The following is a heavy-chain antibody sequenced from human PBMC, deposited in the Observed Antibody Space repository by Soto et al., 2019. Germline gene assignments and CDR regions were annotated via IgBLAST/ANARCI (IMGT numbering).Heavy chain of an antibody. D-gene: IGHD7-27*01. CDR2: ISGSGDAI. CDR3: AKDRPNGDWGAFDI. V-gene: IGHV3-23*01. Sequence: VGVLRLSCAASGITFSNYAMSWVRQAPGKGLESLSIISGSGDAIDYADSVKGRFTISRDNSKNTLYLQLNSLRADDTAVYYCAKDRPNGDWGAFDIWGQGTMVTVSS. CDR1: GITFSNYA. J-gene: IGHJ3*02.